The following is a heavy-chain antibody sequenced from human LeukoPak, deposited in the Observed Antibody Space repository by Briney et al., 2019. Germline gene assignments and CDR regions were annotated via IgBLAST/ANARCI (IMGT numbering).Heavy chain of an antibody. CDR3: ATTSSDDSSGYLSPDKDFDY. CDR1: GFTFSSYG. CDR2: IRYDGSNK. Sequence: GGSLRLSCAASGFTFSSYGMHWVRQAPGKGLEWVAFIRYDGSNKYYADSVKGRFTISRDNSKNMLYLQMNSLRAEDTAVYYCATTSSDDSSGYLSPDKDFDYWGQGTLVTVSS. V-gene: IGHV3-30*02. D-gene: IGHD3-22*01. J-gene: IGHJ4*02.